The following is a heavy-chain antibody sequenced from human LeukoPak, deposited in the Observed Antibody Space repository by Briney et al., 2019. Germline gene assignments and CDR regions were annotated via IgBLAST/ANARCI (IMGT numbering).Heavy chain of an antibody. Sequence: GGSLRLSCAASGFTFSSYAMSWVRQAPGKGLEWVSAISGSGGSTYYADSVKGRFTISRDNSKNTPYLQMKSLRAEDTAVYYCAKDAPVNIVVVPAANSWGKGTLVTVSS. CDR1: GFTFSSYA. CDR2: ISGSGGST. D-gene: IGHD2-2*01. J-gene: IGHJ4*02. V-gene: IGHV3-23*01. CDR3: AKDAPVNIVVVPAANS.